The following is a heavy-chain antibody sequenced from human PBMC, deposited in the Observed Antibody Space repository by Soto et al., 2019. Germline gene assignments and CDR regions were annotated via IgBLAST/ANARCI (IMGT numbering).Heavy chain of an antibody. CDR3: ARGGTSSYYDFWSGYFYFDN. J-gene: IGHJ4*02. CDR2: IYSGGST. V-gene: IGHV3-53*01. CDR1: GFTVNSNY. D-gene: IGHD3-3*01. Sequence: VGSLRISCAASGFTVNSNYMSWVRQAPGKGLEWVSLIYSGGSTYYAASVRGRFTISRDNSKNTLYLQMNSLRAEDTAVYYCARGGTSSYYDFWSGYFYFDNWGQGTQVTVSS.